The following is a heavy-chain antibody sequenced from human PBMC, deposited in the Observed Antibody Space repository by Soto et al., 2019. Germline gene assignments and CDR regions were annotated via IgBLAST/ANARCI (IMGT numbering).Heavy chain of an antibody. D-gene: IGHD3-16*01. Sequence: EVQLLESGGGLAQPGGALRLSCAASGFTFSSYSMNWVRRAPGKGLEWVSAFSAGGGDNTHYADSAKGRVTISRDNSKNTLSLQMNSLRAEDTARYYCAREARYDRGAYPYEGIDYWGQGTLVTVSS. J-gene: IGHJ4*02. CDR3: AREARYDRGAYPYEGIDY. CDR1: GFTFSSYS. V-gene: IGHV3-23*01. CDR2: FSAGGGDNT.